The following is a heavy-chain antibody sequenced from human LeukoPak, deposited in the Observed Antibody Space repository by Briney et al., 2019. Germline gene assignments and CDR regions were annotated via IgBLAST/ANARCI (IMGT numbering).Heavy chain of an antibody. D-gene: IGHD7-27*01. Sequence: GASVKVSCTASGYTFNSFDINWVRQASGQGLEWMGWMNPHSGNTGFAQKFQGRVTLTRNTSISTAYMELSSLRSEDSAIYYCARRNWAYWYFDLWGRGAPVTVSS. CDR1: GYTFNSFD. CDR3: ARRNWAYWYFDL. J-gene: IGHJ2*01. V-gene: IGHV1-8*01. CDR2: MNPHSGNT.